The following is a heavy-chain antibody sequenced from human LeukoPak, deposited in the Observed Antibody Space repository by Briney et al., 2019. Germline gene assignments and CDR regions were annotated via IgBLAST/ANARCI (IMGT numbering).Heavy chain of an antibody. CDR1: GGSFSGYY. J-gene: IGHJ6*02. Sequence: PSETLSLTCAVYGGSFSGYYWSWIRQPPGKGLEWIGEINHSGSTNYNPSLKSRVTISVDTSKNQFSLKLSSVTAADTAVYYCAIPSLNPIFGVVKNYYGMDVWGQGTTVTVSS. V-gene: IGHV4-34*01. CDR3: AIPSLNPIFGVVKNYYGMDV. CDR2: INHSGST. D-gene: IGHD3-3*02.